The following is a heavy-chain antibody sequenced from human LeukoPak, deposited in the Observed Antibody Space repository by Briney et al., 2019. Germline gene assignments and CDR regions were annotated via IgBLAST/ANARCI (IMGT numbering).Heavy chain of an antibody. Sequence: GESLKISCEGSGFTFDMYWIGWVRQMPGKGLECMGIIYPGNSETRYSPSFQGHVTISVDKSLRVTYLQWSSLKASDSAMYYCVLRASSGRSGDGFDHWPRGTLVTVSS. V-gene: IGHV5-51*01. J-gene: IGHJ5*02. CDR1: GFTFDMYW. CDR2: IYPGNSET. D-gene: IGHD6-25*01. CDR3: VLRASSGRSGDGFDH.